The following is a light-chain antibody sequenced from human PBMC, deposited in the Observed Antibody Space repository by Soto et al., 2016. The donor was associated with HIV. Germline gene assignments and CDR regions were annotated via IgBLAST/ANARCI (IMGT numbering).Light chain of an antibody. CDR2: KAP. CDR1: QSISSW. V-gene: IGKV1-5*03. J-gene: IGKJ3*01. CDR3: QQYNSYVT. Sequence: DIQMTQSPSTLSASVGDRVTITCRASQSISSWLAWYQQKPGKAPKLLIYKAPSLESGVPPRFSGSGSGTEFTLTISSLQPDDFATYYCQQYNSYVTFGPGTKVDIK.